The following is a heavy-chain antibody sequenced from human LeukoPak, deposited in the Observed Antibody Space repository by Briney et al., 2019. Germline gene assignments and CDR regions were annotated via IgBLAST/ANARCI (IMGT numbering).Heavy chain of an antibody. CDR3: ARATSSGWDHTFDY. V-gene: IGHV3-30*04. D-gene: IGHD6-19*01. Sequence: GRSLRLSCTASGFTFSSYAMHWVRQAPGKGLEWVALISYDGSNKYYADSVKGRFTISRDNAKNSLYLQMNSLRAEDTAVYYCARATSSGWDHTFDYWGQGTLVTVSS. CDR2: ISYDGSNK. CDR1: GFTFSSYA. J-gene: IGHJ4*02.